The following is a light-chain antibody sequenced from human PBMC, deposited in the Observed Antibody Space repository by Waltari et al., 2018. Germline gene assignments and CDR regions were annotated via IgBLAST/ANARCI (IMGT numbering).Light chain of an antibody. CDR3: QQYYSAPL. J-gene: IGKJ2*01. Sequence: DIVMTQSPDSLAVSLGERATINCKSSQIVLYSSHNKNYLAWYQQKPGPPPKLLIYWASARDTRVPERFSGSGSGTDFTLTISSLQAKDVAVYYCQQYYSAPLFGQGTKLEIK. V-gene: IGKV4-1*01. CDR2: WAS. CDR1: QIVLYSSHNKNY.